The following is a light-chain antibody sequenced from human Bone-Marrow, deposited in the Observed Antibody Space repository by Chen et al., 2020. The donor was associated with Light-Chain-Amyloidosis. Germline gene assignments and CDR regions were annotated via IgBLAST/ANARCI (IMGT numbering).Light chain of an antibody. V-gene: IGKV3-20*01. CDR2: GSS. CDR1: QTISSNY. CDR3: QQYGTSPLT. J-gene: IGKJ4*01. Sequence: EIVLTQSPGTLSLSPGEGANLPCRASQTISSNYLTWYQQKFGQAPRLLIYGSSSRDTGIPDRFTGSGSGTDFTLTINRLEPEDFAMYYCQQYGTSPLTFGGGTKVEIK.